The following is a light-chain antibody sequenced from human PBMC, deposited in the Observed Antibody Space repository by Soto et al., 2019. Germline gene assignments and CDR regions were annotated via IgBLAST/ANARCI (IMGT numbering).Light chain of an antibody. V-gene: IGKV3-20*01. Sequence: EIVLTQSPATLSVSPGERVSLSSRARQSVDINLAWYQQKPGQAPRLVIYGASSRATGIPDRFSGSGSGTDFTLTISRLEPEDFAVYYCQQYDSSPPWTFGQGTKVDI. CDR3: QQYDSSPPWT. CDR2: GAS. J-gene: IGKJ1*01. CDR1: QSVDIN.